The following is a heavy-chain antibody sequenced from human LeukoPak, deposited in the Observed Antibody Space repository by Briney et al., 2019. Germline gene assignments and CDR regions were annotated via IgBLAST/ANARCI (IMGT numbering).Heavy chain of an antibody. D-gene: IGHD3-22*01. J-gene: IGHJ4*02. CDR3: ARSYDSGGYSVGFDN. CDR2: IYTSGRS. CDR1: GGSMTTYY. V-gene: IGHV4-4*07. Sequence: SETLSLTCTVSGGSMTTYYWSWIRQPAGKRLEWIGRIYTSGRSDYNPSLKSRVTMSVDTSRSQFSLKLSSVTAADTAVYYCARSYDSGGYSVGFDNWGQGTPVTVSS.